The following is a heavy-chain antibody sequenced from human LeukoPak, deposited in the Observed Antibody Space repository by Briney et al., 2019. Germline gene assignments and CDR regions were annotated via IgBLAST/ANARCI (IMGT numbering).Heavy chain of an antibody. CDR2: ISWNSGSI. CDR1: GFTFDDYA. J-gene: IGHJ3*02. D-gene: IGHD3-22*01. V-gene: IGHV3-9*01. CDR3: ARDMAEDYYDSSGYSLAFDI. Sequence: GGSLRLSCAASGFTFDDYAMHWVRQAPGKGLEWVSGISWNSGSIGYADSVKGRFTISRDNAKNSLYLQMNSLRAEDTAVYYCARDMAEDYYDSSGYSLAFDIWGQGTMVTVSS.